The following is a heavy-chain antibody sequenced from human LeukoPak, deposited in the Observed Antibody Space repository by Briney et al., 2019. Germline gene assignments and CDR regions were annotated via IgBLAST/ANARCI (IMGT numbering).Heavy chain of an antibody. CDR1: GGSFSGYY. CDR3: ARAGVRPDYGDYSALPPDY. CDR2: INHSGST. Sequence: SETLSLTCAVYGGSFSGYYWSWIRQPPGKGLEWIGEINHSGSTDYNPSLKSRVTISVDTSKNQFSLKLSSVAAADTAVYYCARAGVRPDYGDYSALPPDYWGQGTLVTVSS. V-gene: IGHV4-34*01. D-gene: IGHD4-17*01. J-gene: IGHJ4*02.